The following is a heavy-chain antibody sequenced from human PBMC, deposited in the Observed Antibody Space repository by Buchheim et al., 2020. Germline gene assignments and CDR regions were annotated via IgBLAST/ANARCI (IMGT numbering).Heavy chain of an antibody. CDR2: IYYSGST. CDR1: GGSISSSSYY. Sequence: QLQLQGSGPGLVKPSETLSLTCTVSGGSISSSSYYWGWIRQPPGKGLEWIGSIYYSGSTYYSPSLKSRVTISVDTSKNQFSLKLSSVTAADTAVYYCARGIAAAGPFFDYWGQGTL. CDR3: ARGIAAAGPFFDY. D-gene: IGHD6-13*01. V-gene: IGHV4-39*01. J-gene: IGHJ4*02.